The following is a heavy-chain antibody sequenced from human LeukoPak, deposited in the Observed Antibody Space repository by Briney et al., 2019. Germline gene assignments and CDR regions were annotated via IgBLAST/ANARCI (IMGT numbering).Heavy chain of an antibody. CDR3: ARGLDSSGYYAP. D-gene: IGHD3-22*01. V-gene: IGHV1-18*01. J-gene: IGHJ5*02. Sequence: ALVKVSCKASGYTFTSYGISWVRQAPGQGLEWMGWISAYNGNTNYAQKFQGRVTMTRDTSTSTVYMELSSLRSEDTAVYYCARGLDSSGYYAPWGQGTLVTVSS. CDR2: ISAYNGNT. CDR1: GYTFTSYG.